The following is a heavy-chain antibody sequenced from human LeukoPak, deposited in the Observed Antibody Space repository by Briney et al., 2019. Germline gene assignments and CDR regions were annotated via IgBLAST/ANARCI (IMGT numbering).Heavy chain of an antibody. D-gene: IGHD3/OR15-3a*01. V-gene: IGHV3-48*01. CDR1: GFTFSGFS. Sequence: GGSLRLSCAASGFTFSGFSLNWVRQAPGKGLEWISNIGGSGSDMYYAASVKGRFTISRDSATNSLYLQMNNLKVDDTAVYFCVRDLNWAFDSWGQGTLVTVSS. CDR3: VRDLNWAFDS. CDR2: IGGSGSDM. J-gene: IGHJ4*02.